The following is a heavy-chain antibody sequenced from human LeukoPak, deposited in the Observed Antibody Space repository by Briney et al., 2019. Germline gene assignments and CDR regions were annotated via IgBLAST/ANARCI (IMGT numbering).Heavy chain of an antibody. Sequence: GGSLRLSCAASGFTFSSYAMSWVRQAPGKGLEWVSAISGSGGSTYYADSVKGRFTISRDNSKTTLYLQMNSLRAEDTAVYYCAKDFTVAVTAIVDCWGQGTLVTVSS. V-gene: IGHV3-23*01. J-gene: IGHJ4*02. CDR2: ISGSGGST. CDR1: GFTFSSYA. CDR3: AKDFTVAVTAIVDC. D-gene: IGHD2-21*02.